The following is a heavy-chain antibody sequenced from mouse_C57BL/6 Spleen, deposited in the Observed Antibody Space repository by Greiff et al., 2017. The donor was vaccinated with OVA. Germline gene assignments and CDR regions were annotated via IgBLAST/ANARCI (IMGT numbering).Heavy chain of an antibody. CDR1: GFTFSDYG. D-gene: IGHD2-5*01. CDR2: ISSGSSTI. V-gene: IGHV5-17*01. Sequence: DVKLVESGGGLVKPGGSLKLSCAASGFTFSDYGMHWVRQAPEKGLEWVAYISSGSSTIYYADTVKGRFTISRDNAKNTLFLQMTSLRSEDTAMYYCARPSYYSNSTFAYWGQGTLVTVSA. CDR3: ARPSYYSNSTFAY. J-gene: IGHJ3*01.